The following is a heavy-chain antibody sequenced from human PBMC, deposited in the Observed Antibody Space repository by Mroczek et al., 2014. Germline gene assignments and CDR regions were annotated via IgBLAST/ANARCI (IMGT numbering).Heavy chain of an antibody. Sequence: VQLVESGAEVKKPGSSVKVSCKASGGTFSSYAISWVRQAPGQGLEWMGGIIPIFGTANYAQKFQGRVTITADESTSTAYMELSSLRSEDTAVYYCASLRQQLVPGPFNYYYMDVWGKGTTVTVS. J-gene: IGHJ6*03. CDR1: GGTFSSYA. CDR2: IIPIFGTA. D-gene: IGHD6-13*01. V-gene: IGHV1-69*01. CDR3: ASLRQQLVPGPFNYYYMDV.